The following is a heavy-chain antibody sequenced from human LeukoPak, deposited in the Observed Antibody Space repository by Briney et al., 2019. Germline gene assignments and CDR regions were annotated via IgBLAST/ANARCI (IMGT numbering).Heavy chain of an antibody. CDR1: GFTFSSYA. J-gene: IGHJ4*02. CDR3: AKDRGDSSGPTGY. D-gene: IGHD3-22*01. V-gene: IGHV3-23*01. CDR2: ISGNGGST. Sequence: GGSLRLSCAASGFTFSSYAMNWVRQAPGKGLEWVSAISGNGGSTYCADSVKGRFTISRDNSKNTLYLQMNSLRAEDTAVYYCAKDRGDSSGPTGYWGQGTMVTVSS.